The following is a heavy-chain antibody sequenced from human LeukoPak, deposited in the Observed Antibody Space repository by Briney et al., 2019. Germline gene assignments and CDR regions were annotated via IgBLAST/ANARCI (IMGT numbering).Heavy chain of an antibody. V-gene: IGHV1-8*01. CDR3: ASGYYDFWSGYYLRAYYYYGMDV. CDR1: GYTFTSYD. CDR2: MNPNSGST. D-gene: IGHD3-3*01. J-gene: IGHJ6*02. Sequence: ASVKVCCKASGYTFTSYDINWVRQATGQGLEWMGWMNPNSGSTGYAQKFQGRVTMTRNTSISTAYMELSSLRSEDTAVYYCASGYYDFWSGYYLRAYYYYGMDVWGQGTTVTVSS.